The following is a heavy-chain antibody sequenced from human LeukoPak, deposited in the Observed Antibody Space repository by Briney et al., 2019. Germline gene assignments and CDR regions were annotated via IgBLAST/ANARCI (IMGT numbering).Heavy chain of an antibody. V-gene: IGHV3-53*01. D-gene: IGHD2-15*01. Sequence: GGSLRLSCAASGFTVSSNYMSWVRQAPGQGLEWVSVIYSGGSTYYADSVKGRFTISRDNSKNTLYLQMNSLRAEDTAVYYCARGMVVAADFDPWGQGTLVSVSS. CDR3: ARGMVVAADFDP. CDR2: IYSGGST. J-gene: IGHJ5*02. CDR1: GFTVSSNY.